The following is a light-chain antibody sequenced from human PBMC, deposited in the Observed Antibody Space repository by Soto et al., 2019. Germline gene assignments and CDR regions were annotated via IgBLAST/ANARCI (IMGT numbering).Light chain of an antibody. V-gene: IGKV3D-7*01. J-gene: IGKJ5*01. CDR2: AAS. CDR3: QQSYSTPPT. Sequence: EIVMTQSPATLSLSPGERATLSCRASQSVTSNYLSWYQEKPGQAPRLLIYAASSLQSGVPSRFSGSGSGTDFTLTISSLQPEDFATYYCQQSYSTPPTFGQGTRLEIK. CDR1: QSVTSNY.